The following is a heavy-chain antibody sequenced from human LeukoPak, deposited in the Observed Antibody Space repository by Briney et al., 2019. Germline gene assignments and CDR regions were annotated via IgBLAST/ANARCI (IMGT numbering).Heavy chain of an antibody. CDR3: ARVTGYMIEDYFDY. J-gene: IGHJ4*02. V-gene: IGHV1-2*02. CDR2: INPNSGGT. D-gene: IGHD3-22*01. Sequence: ASVKVSCKASGYTFTGYYMHWVRQAPGQGLEWMGWINPNSGGTNYAQKFQGRVTMTRDTSISTAYLELSRLRSDDTAVYYCARVTGYMIEDYFDYWGQGTLVTVSS. CDR1: GYTFTGYY.